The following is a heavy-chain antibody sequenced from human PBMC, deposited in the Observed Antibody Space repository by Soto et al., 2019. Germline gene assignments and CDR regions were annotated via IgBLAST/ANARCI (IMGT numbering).Heavy chain of an antibody. CDR3: ARTLLLYGDYSSPLDY. CDR1: GYTFTSYY. D-gene: IGHD4-17*01. Sequence: ASVKVSCKASGYTFTSYYMHWVRQAPGQGLEWMGIINPSGGSTSYAQKFQGRVTMTRDTSTSTVYMELSSLRSEDTAVYYCARTLLLYGDYSSPLDYWGQGTLVTVSS. CDR2: INPSGGST. J-gene: IGHJ4*02. V-gene: IGHV1-46*03.